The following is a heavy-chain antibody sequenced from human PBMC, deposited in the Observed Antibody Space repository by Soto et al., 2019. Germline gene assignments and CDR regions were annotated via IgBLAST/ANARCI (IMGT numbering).Heavy chain of an antibody. Sequence: QVQLQESGPGLVKPSQTLSLTCTVSGGSISSGGYYWSWIRQHPGKGLEGIGYLYYSGSTYYKPSLKSRVTMSVDTSENQFSLRLSSVTAADTAVYYCARKDSGYADYMDVWGKGTTVTVSS. CDR1: GGSISSGGYY. CDR3: ARKDSGYADYMDV. D-gene: IGHD5-12*01. J-gene: IGHJ6*03. CDR2: LYYSGST. V-gene: IGHV4-31*03.